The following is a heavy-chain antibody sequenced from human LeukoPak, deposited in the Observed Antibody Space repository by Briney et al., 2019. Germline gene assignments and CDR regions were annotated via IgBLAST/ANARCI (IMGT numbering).Heavy chain of an antibody. CDR2: INHSGST. V-gene: IGHV4-34*01. J-gene: IGHJ4*02. CDR1: GGSFSGYY. D-gene: IGHD3-3*01. Sequence: PSETLSLTCAVYGGSFSGYYWSWIRQPPGEGLEWIGEINHSGSTNYNPSLKSRVTISVDTSKNQFSLKLSSVTAADTAVYYCARYRSGYYSGYFDYWGQGTLVTVSS. CDR3: ARYRSGYYSGYFDY.